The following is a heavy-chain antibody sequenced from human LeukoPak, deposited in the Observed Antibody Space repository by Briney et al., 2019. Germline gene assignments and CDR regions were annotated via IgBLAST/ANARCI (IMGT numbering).Heavy chain of an antibody. D-gene: IGHD4-17*01. CDR2: IRSKAYGGTT. CDR1: GGSISSYY. Sequence: LSLTCTVSGGSISSYYWSWIRQPPGKGLEWVGFIRSKAYGGTTEYAASVKGRFTISRDDSKSIAYLQMNSLKTEDTAVYYCTSCGDYGDLPYYFDYWGQGTLVTVSS. CDR3: TSCGDYGDLPYYFDY. J-gene: IGHJ4*02. V-gene: IGHV3-49*03.